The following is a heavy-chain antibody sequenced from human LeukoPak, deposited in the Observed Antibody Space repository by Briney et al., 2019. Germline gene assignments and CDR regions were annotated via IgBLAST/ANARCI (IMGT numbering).Heavy chain of an antibody. CDR2: ISGSGGST. D-gene: IGHD3-22*01. CDR1: GFTFTSYA. J-gene: IGHJ6*02. CDR3: AKGGGGYYHRIMDV. Sequence: PGGSLRLSCAASGFTFTSYAMSWVRQAPGKGLEWVSAISGSGGSTYYADSVKGRFTISRDNSKNTLYLQMNSLRAEDTAVYYCAKGGGGYYHRIMDVWGQGTTVTVSS. V-gene: IGHV3-23*01.